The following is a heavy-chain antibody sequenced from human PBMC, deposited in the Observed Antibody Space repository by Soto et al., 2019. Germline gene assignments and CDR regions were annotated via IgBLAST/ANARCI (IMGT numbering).Heavy chain of an antibody. J-gene: IGHJ5*02. V-gene: IGHV4-61*01. CDR2: IYYSGST. CDR1: GGSLNNGNYY. Sequence: QVHLQESGPGLLKPSETLTLTCTVSGGSLNNGNYYWSWLRQPPGKALEWIGHIYYSGSTSYNPSLKRRVIMSIDMSKSQFSLRLTSVTAADTAVYFCARDPGVGLSARWFDPWGQGALITVAS. D-gene: IGHD2-8*01. CDR3: ARDPGVGLSARWFDP.